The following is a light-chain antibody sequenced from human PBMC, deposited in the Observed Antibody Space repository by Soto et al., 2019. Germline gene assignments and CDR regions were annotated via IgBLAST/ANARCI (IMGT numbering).Light chain of an antibody. CDR2: GAS. CDR1: QSVSSSY. CDR3: QQYETSPRT. V-gene: IGKV3-20*01. J-gene: IGKJ1*01. Sequence: IVLTQSPGTLSLSPGERATLSCRASQSVSSSYLAWYQQKPGQAPRLLIYGASSRATGIPDRFSGSGSGTDFTLTISRLEPEDFAVYYCQQYETSPRTFGQGTIVDIK.